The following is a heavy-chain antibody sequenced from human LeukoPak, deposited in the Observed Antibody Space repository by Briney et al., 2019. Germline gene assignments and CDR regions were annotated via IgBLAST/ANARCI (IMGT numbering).Heavy chain of an antibody. D-gene: IGHD2-2*01. Sequence: ASVKVSCKASGYTFTGYYMHWVRQAPGQGPEWMGWINPNSGGTNYAQKFQGRVTMTRDTSISTAYMELSRLRSDDTAVYYCARTVLGYCSSTSCYVWDYMDVWGKGTTVTVSS. CDR3: ARTVLGYCSSTSCYVWDYMDV. V-gene: IGHV1-2*02. CDR2: INPNSGGT. CDR1: GYTFTGYY. J-gene: IGHJ6*03.